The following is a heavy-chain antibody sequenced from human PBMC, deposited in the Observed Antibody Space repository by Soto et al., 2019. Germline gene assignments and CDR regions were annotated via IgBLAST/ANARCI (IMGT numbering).Heavy chain of an antibody. CDR1: GGTFSSYG. D-gene: IGHD2-15*01. Sequence: QVQLVQSGAEVKKPGSSVKVSCKASGGTFSSYGISWVRQAPGQGLEWMGGIIPIFGTANYAQKFQGRVTITADKSTSTAYMELSSLRSEDTAVYYCARGRDESDYCIGGSCYSGYNWFDPWGQGTLVTVSS. CDR2: IIPIFGTA. V-gene: IGHV1-69*06. CDR3: ARGRDESDYCIGGSCYSGYNWFDP. J-gene: IGHJ5*02.